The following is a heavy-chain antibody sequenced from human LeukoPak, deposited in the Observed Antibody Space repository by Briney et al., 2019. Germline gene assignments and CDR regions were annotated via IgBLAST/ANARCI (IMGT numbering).Heavy chain of an antibody. Sequence: PGGSLRLSCAASGFTFSSYAMHWVRQAPGKGLEWVAVISYDGSHKYYADSVKGRFTISRDSSKSTLYLQMNSLRAEDMAVYYCARGLRGVSISLSGDYWGQGTLVTVSS. V-gene: IGHV3-30*04. D-gene: IGHD3-3*01. CDR3: ARGLRGVSISLSGDY. CDR1: GFTFSSYA. CDR2: ISYDGSHK. J-gene: IGHJ4*02.